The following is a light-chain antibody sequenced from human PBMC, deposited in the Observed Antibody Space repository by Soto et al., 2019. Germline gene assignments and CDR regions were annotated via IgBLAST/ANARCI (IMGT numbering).Light chain of an antibody. CDR3: QKSYSTPRT. V-gene: IGKV1-39*01. CDR1: QSISSY. CDR2: AAS. Sequence: DIQMTQSPSGLSASVGYRVAITCRASQSISSYLNWYQQKPGKAPKLLIYAASTLQSGVPSRFSGSGSGTAFTLTISSLQPEDFATYYCQKSYSTPRTFGQGNTGAIK. J-gene: IGKJ1*01.